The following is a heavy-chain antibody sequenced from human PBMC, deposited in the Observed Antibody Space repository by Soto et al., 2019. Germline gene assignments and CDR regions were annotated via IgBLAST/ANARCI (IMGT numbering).Heavy chain of an antibody. J-gene: IGHJ6*02. D-gene: IGHD1-26*01. CDR2: ISYDGSNK. CDR3: AKDVRGAYSGSPGYGMDV. V-gene: IGHV3-30*18. Sequence: PGGSLRLSCAASGFTFSSYGMHWVRQAPGKGLEWVAVISYDGSNKYYADSVKGRFTISRDNSKNTLYLQMNSLRAEDTAVYYCAKDVRGAYSGSPGYGMDVWGQGTTVTVS. CDR1: GFTFSSYG.